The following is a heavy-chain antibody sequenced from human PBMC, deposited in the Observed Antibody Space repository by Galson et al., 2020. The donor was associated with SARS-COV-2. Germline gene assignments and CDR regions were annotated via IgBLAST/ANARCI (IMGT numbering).Heavy chain of an antibody. V-gene: IGHV3-30*04. CDR1: GFTFSSYA. Sequence: GGSLRLSCAASGFTFSSYAMHWVRQAPGKGLEWVAVISYDGSNKYYADSVKGRFTISRDNSKNTLYLQMNSLRAEDTAVYYCARDSGPRDFWSGYYAYWGQGTLVTVSS. D-gene: IGHD3-3*01. CDR3: ARDSGPRDFWSGYYAY. J-gene: IGHJ4*02. CDR2: ISYDGSNK.